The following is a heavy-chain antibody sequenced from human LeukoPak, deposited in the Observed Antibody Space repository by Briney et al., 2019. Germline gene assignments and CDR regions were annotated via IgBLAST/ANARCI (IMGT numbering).Heavy chain of an antibody. CDR1: GFTVSSNY. D-gene: IGHD6-13*01. CDR2: IYSGGST. Sequence: PGGSLRLSCAASGFTVSSNYMNWVRQAPGKGLEWVSIIYSGGSTYYADSVRGRFTISRDNSKNTLYLQMNSLRAEDTAVYYCARGTGVQQLVYFDYWGQGILVTVSS. CDR3: ARGTGVQQLVYFDY. V-gene: IGHV3-53*01. J-gene: IGHJ4*02.